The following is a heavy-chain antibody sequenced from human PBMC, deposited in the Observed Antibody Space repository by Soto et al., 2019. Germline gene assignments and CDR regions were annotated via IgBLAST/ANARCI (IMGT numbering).Heavy chain of an antibody. CDR1: GYAFTTYG. CDR2: ISAHNGNT. V-gene: IGHV1-18*01. CDR3: ARGKYGDY. D-gene: IGHD2-2*01. Sequence: QVHLVQSGAEVKKPGASVKVSCQGSGYAFTTYGITWVRQAPGQGLEWMGWISAHNGNTNYAQKLQGRVTVTRDTSTSTAYMELRSLRYDDTAVYYWARGKYGDYWGQGAWSPSPQ. J-gene: IGHJ4*02.